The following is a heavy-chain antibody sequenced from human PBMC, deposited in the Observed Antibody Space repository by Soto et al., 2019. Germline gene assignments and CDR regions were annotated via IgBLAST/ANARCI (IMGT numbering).Heavy chain of an antibody. Sequence: EVQLVESGGGLVKPGGSLRLSCAASGFTFSSYSMNWVRQAPGKGLEWVSSISGSSSYIYYADSVKGRFTISRDNAKNSLYLQMNSLRAEDTAVYYCARDSHCSSTSCYDPPLDDYWGQGTLVTVSS. J-gene: IGHJ4*02. CDR3: ARDSHCSSTSCYDPPLDDY. CDR1: GFTFSSYS. D-gene: IGHD2-2*01. V-gene: IGHV3-21*01. CDR2: ISGSSSYI.